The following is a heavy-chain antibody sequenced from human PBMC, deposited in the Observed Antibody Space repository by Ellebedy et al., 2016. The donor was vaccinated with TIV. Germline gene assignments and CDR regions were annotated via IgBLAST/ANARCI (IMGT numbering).Heavy chain of an antibody. CDR3: AKLRGRWSPFDY. CDR1: GFSFSTSD. Sequence: GESLKISCAASGFSFSTSDMSWVRQAPGKGLEWVSVIGGSDGTTFYADSVKGRFTISRDNSKNTLYLQMNRLRAEDTAIYYCAKLRGRWSPFDYWGQGSLVTVSS. D-gene: IGHD2-15*01. J-gene: IGHJ4*02. V-gene: IGHV3-23*01. CDR2: IGGSDGTT.